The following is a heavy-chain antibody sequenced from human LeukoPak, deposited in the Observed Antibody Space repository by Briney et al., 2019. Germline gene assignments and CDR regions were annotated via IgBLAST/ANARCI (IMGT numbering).Heavy chain of an antibody. Sequence: SVKVSCKASGFTFTSSAMQWVRQARGQRLEWIGWIVVGSGNTNYAQKFQERVTITRDMSTSTAYMELSSLRSEDTAVYYCAAVRESGSGWYVGYWGQGTLVTVSS. V-gene: IGHV1-58*02. CDR3: AAVRESGSGWYVGY. CDR1: GFTFTSSA. D-gene: IGHD6-19*01. CDR2: IVVGSGNT. J-gene: IGHJ4*02.